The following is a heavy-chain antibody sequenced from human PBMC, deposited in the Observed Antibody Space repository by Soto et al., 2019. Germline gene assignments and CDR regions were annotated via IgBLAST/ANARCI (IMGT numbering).Heavy chain of an antibody. D-gene: IGHD6-19*01. J-gene: IGHJ4*02. CDR3: AKAGFSSGWSPSYFDY. CDR1: GFTFSSYA. Sequence: EVQLLESGGGLVQPGRSLRLSCAASGFTFSSYAMNWVRQAPGKGLEWVSAMSGTGGSTYYADSVKGRFTTSRDNSKNTLYLQMNSLRVEDTAVFYCAKAGFSSGWSPSYFDYCGQGTLVTVSS. V-gene: IGHV3-23*01. CDR2: MSGTGGST.